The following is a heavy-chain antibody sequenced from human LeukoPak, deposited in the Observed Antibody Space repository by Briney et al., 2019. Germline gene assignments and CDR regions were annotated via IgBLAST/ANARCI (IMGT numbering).Heavy chain of an antibody. J-gene: IGHJ4*02. CDR3: AKKIAAAGVRSPTDESFDY. CDR2: IYHSGST. CDR1: GVSISSSSYY. V-gene: IGHV4-39*07. Sequence: PSETLSLTCTVSGVSISSSSYYWGWIRQPPGKGLEWIGEIYHSGSTNYNPSLKSRVTISVDKSKNQFSLKLSSVTAADTAVYYCAKKIAAAGVRSPTDESFDYWGQGTLVTVSS. D-gene: IGHD6-13*01.